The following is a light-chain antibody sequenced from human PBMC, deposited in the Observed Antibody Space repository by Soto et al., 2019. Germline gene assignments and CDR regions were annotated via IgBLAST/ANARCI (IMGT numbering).Light chain of an antibody. CDR1: QSISSSF. V-gene: IGKV3-20*01. Sequence: IVLTQSPGTLSLSPGERATLSCRASQSISSSFLAWYQQKPGQAPRLVIYGASSRATGIPDRFSGSGSGTDFTLIITRLEPEDVAVYYCQQYGGSPMFTFGQGTKLEIK. CDR3: QQYGGSPMFT. CDR2: GAS. J-gene: IGKJ2*01.